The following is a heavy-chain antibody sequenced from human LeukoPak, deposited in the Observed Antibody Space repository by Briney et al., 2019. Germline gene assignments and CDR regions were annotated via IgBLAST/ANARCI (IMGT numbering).Heavy chain of an antibody. CDR3: ARGRHSAFDI. J-gene: IGHJ3*02. Sequence: SQTHSLTCAISGDSVSSKSVAWNWIRQSPSRGLEWLGRTYSRSIDYAVSVKSRITISPDTSKNQISLQLNSVTPEDTAVYYCARGRHSAFDIWGQGTMVTVSS. D-gene: IGHD1-1*01. CDR2: TYSRSI. V-gene: IGHV6-1*01. CDR1: GDSVSSKSVA.